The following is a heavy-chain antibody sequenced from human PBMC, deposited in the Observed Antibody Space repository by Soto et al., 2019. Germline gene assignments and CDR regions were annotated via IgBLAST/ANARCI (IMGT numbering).Heavy chain of an antibody. V-gene: IGHV4-4*02. CDR3: ARKSMIVAYYFDY. D-gene: IGHD3-22*01. Sequence: QVQLQESGPGLVKPSGTLSLTCAVSGGSISSSNWWSWVRQPPGKGLEWIGEIYHSGSTNYNPSRKRRVTLSVDKSKNQVSLKLSYVTAADTAVYYCARKSMIVAYYFDYWGQGPLVTVAS. J-gene: IGHJ4*02. CDR2: IYHSGST. CDR1: GGSISSSNW.